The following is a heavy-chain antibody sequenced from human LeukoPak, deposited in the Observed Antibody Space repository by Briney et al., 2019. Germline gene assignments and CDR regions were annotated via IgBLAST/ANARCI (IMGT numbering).Heavy chain of an antibody. V-gene: IGHV4-39*01. CDR3: ARQLNWAFDY. CDR2: IYYSGST. CDR1: GGSISSSSYY. D-gene: IGHD7-27*01. Sequence: TSENLSLTCTVSGGSISSSSYYWGWIRQPPGKGLEWIGYIYYSGSTYYNPSLKSRVTISVDTSKNQFSLKLSSVTAADTAVYYCARQLNWAFDYWGLGTLVTVSS. J-gene: IGHJ4*02.